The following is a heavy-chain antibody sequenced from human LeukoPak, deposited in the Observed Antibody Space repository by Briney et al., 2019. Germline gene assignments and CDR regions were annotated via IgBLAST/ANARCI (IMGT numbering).Heavy chain of an antibody. CDR2: ISNSGGST. CDR3: AKGDGYNYDSWFDP. Sequence: GGSLRLSCAASGFTSSNYALSWVRQAPGKGLEWVSGISNSGGSTYYADSVKGRFTISRDNSKNTLYLQMNSLRADDTAVYYCAKGDGYNYDSWFDPWGQGTLVTVSS. CDR1: GFTSSNYA. V-gene: IGHV3-23*01. J-gene: IGHJ5*02. D-gene: IGHD5-24*01.